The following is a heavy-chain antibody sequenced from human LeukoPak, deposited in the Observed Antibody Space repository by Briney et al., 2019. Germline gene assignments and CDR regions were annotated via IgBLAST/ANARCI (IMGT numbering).Heavy chain of an antibody. CDR2: INHSGST. Sequence: SETLSLTCAVYGGSFSGYYWSWIRQPPGKGLEWIGEINHSGSTNYNPSLKSRVTISVDTSKNQFSLKLSSVTAADTAVYYCARRSGWHSYYYYYMDVWGQGTTVTVSS. CDR1: GGSFSGYY. CDR3: ARRSGWHSYYYYYMDV. V-gene: IGHV4-34*01. D-gene: IGHD6-19*01. J-gene: IGHJ6*03.